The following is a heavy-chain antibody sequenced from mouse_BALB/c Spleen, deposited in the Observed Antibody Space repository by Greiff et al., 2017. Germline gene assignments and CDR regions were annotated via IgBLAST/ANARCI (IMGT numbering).Heavy chain of an antibody. D-gene: IGHD4-1*01. CDR3: ARGKKTGTGAMDD. J-gene: IGHJ4*01. CDR1: GFTFSSFG. Sequence: DVQLQESGGGLVQPGGSRKLSCAASGFTFSSFGMHWVRQAPEKGLEWVAYISSGSSTIYYADTVKGRFTISRDNPKNTLFLQMTSLRSEDTAMYYCARGKKTGTGAMDDWGQGTSVTVSS. V-gene: IGHV5-17*02. CDR2: ISSGSSTI.